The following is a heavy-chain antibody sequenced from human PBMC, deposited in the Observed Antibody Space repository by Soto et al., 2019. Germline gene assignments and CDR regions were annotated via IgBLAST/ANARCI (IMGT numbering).Heavy chain of an antibody. D-gene: IGHD4-4*01. V-gene: IGHV1-69*13. J-gene: IGHJ5*02. CDR1: GGTFISYA. Sequence: SVKVSCKASGGTFISYAISWVRQAPGQGLEWMGGIIPIFGTANYAQKFQGRVTITADESTSTAYMELSSLRSEDTAVYYCARVVTPYNWFDPWGQGTLVPVSS. CDR2: IIPIFGTA. CDR3: ARVVTPYNWFDP.